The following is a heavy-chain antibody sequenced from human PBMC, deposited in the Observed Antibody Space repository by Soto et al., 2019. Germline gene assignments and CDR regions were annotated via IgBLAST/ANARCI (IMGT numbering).Heavy chain of an antibody. CDR3: ASPARNYDFWSGYSFDI. CDR1: GYTFTSYD. J-gene: IGHJ3*02. Sequence: ASVKVSCKASGYTFTSYDINWVRQATGQGLEWKGWMNPNSGNTGYAQKFQGRVTMTRNTSISTAYMELSSLRSEDTSVYYCASPARNYDFWSGYSFDIWGQGTMVTVSS. D-gene: IGHD3-3*01. CDR2: MNPNSGNT. V-gene: IGHV1-8*01.